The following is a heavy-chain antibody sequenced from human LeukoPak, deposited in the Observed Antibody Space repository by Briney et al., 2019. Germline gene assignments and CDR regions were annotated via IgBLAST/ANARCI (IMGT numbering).Heavy chain of an antibody. CDR3: ARLVVVVAASAGGAFDP. CDR2: IYSGGST. Sequence: GGSLRLSCAASGFTVSSNYMSWVRQAPGKGLEWVSVIYSGGSTYYADSVKGRFTISRDNSKNTLYLQMNSLRAEDTAVYYCARLVVVVAASAGGAFDPWGQGTLVTVSS. CDR1: GFTVSSNY. J-gene: IGHJ5*02. V-gene: IGHV3-53*01. D-gene: IGHD2-15*01.